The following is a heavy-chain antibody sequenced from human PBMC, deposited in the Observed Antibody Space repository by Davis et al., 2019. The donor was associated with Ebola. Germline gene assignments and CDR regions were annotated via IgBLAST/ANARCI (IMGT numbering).Heavy chain of an antibody. V-gene: IGHV1-24*01. CDR1: GYSLTELS. J-gene: IGHJ3*02. CDR3: AAGGVGGGFDI. CDR2: FDPEDGEA. Sequence: ASVKVSCKVSGYSLTELSIHWVRQAPGKGLEWMGYFDPEDGEAFYAQKFQDRVTMTEDTSTDTAYMELSSLRSEDTAVYYCAAGGVGGGFDIWGQGTVVTVSS. D-gene: IGHD2-15*01.